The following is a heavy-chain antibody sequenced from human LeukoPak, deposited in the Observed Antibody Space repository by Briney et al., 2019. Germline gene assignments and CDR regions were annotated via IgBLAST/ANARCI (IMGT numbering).Heavy chain of an antibody. CDR1: GCSVSSGYYY. J-gene: IGHJ4*02. CDR3: ARGDPTGPIDY. V-gene: IGHV4-61*01. CDR2: IYYSGST. Sequence: SETLSLTCTVSGCSVSSGYYYWGWIRQPPGKGLEWIVFIYYSGSTNYNPSLKSRVTISVDTSKNQFSLKLSSVTAADTAVYYCARGDPTGPIDYWGQGTLVTVSS. D-gene: IGHD1-7*01.